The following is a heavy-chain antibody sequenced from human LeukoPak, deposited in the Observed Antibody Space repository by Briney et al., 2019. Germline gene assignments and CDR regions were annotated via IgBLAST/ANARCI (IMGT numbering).Heavy chain of an antibody. CDR1: GGSISSISYY. D-gene: IGHD3-3*01. V-gene: IGHV4-39*01. CDR2: IYYSGST. CDR3: ARHGTYYDFWSGYLPTHFDY. Sequence: SETLSLTCTASGGSISSISYYWGWVRQPPGKGLEWIVSIYYSGSTYYNPSLKSRVTISVDTSKNQFSLKLRSVTAADTAVYYCARHGTYYDFWSGYLPTHFDYWGQGTLVTVSS. J-gene: IGHJ4*02.